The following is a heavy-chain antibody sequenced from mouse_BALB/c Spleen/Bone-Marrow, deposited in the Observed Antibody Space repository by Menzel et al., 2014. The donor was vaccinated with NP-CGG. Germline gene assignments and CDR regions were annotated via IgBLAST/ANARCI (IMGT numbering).Heavy chain of an antibody. CDR2: INPSTGYT. D-gene: IGHD1-1*01. Sequence: VKLMESGAELAKPGASVKMSCKASGYTFTSYWMHWVKQRPGQGLEWIGYINPSTGYTEYNQKFKDKATLTADKSSSTAYMQLSSLTSEDSAVHYCARQITTVDYAMDYWGQGTSVTVSS. J-gene: IGHJ4*01. V-gene: IGHV1-7*01. CDR3: ARQITTVDYAMDY. CDR1: GYTFTSYW.